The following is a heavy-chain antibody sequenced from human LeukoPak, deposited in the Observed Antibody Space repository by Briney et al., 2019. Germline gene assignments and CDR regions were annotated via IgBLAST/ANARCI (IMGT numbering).Heavy chain of an antibody. J-gene: IGHJ4*02. CDR2: ISGSGGST. CDR3: AKGVAARPGVADY. D-gene: IGHD6-6*01. V-gene: IGHV3-23*01. Sequence: GWSLRLSCAASGFTFSSYAMSWVRQAPGKGLEWVSAISGSGGSTYYADSVKGRFTISRDNSKNTLYLQMNSLRAEDTAVYYCAKGVAARPGVADYWGQGTLVTVSS. CDR1: GFTFSSYA.